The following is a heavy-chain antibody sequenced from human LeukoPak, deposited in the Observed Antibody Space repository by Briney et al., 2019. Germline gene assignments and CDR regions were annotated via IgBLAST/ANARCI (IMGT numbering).Heavy chain of an antibody. CDR1: GYTFGDYG. J-gene: IGHJ4*02. D-gene: IGHD4-23*01. CDR2: ISTRDNTI. V-gene: IGHV3-11*01. CDR3: ARGARWAYYFDY. Sequence: GGSLRLSCAASGYTFGDYGMSWIRQTPGKGPEWLSYISTRDNTIQYADSVKGRFTISRDNANNSVFLQMNNLRAEDSAIYYCARGARWAYYFDYWGQGSLVTVSS.